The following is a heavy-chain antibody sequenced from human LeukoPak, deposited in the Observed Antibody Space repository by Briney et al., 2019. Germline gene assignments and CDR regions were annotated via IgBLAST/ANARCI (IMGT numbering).Heavy chain of an antibody. J-gene: IGHJ1*01. CDR2: IRSQTAGGTT. CDR3: AHGSAQYYEY. V-gene: IGHV3-15*07. CDR1: GLTLSNVW. Sequence: AGGSLRLSCAASGLTLSNVWMNWVRQAPGKGLEWVGRIRSQTAGGTTDFAAPVKGRFSISRDDSKNSLYLQMNSLTSEDTAVYYCAHGSAQYYEYWGQGTLVTVSS. D-gene: IGHD2-15*01.